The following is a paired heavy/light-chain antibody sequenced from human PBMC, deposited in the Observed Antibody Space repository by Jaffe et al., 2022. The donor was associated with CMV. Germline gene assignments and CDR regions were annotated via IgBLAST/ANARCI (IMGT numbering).Heavy chain of an antibody. D-gene: IGHD6-13*01. J-gene: IGHJ4*02. Sequence: QVQLVQSGAEVKKPGASVKVSCKASGYTFTDYYIHWLRQAPGQGLEWMGLINSNDGYIEYAQTFQGRVTLSRDTSVSTAYMELSSLTSDDTAVYYCARDRIIAAGKEDFDYWGQGSLVTVSA. CDR1: GYTFTDYY. CDR2: INSNDGYI. CDR3: ARDRIIAAGKEDFDY. V-gene: IGHV1-2*02.
Light chain of an antibody. V-gene: IGKV2-28*01. J-gene: IGKJ1*01. CDR1: QSLLHSSGYNY. CDR3: MQGLQTPWT. CDR2: LGS. Sequence: DIVMTQSPLSLPVTPGEPASISCRSSQSLLHSSGYNYLDWYLQKPGQSPQLLIYLGSNRASGVPDRFSGSGSGTDFTLKISRVEAEDVGIYYCMQGLQTPWTFGQGTKVEIK.